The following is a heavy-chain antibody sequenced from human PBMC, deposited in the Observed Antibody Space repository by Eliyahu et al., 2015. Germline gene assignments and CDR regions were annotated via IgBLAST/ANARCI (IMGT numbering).Heavy chain of an antibody. CDR2: IIPILGIA. Sequence: GVKKPGSSVKVSCKASGGTFSSYTISWVRQAPGQGLEWMGRIIPILGIANYAQKFQGRVTITADKSTSTAYMELSSLRSEDTAVYYCTALREDPRTGTTDYLSYYFDYWGQGTLVTVSS. D-gene: IGHD1-7*01. CDR3: TALREDPRTGTTDYLSYYFDY. J-gene: IGHJ4*02. CDR1: GGTFSSYT. V-gene: IGHV1-69*02.